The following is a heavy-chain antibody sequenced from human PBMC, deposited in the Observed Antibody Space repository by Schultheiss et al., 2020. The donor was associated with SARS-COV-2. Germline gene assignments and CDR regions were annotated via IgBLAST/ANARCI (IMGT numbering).Heavy chain of an antibody. V-gene: IGHV3-23*01. CDR2: ISGSGGST. Sequence: GGSLRLSCAASGFTFSSYEMNWVRQAPGKGLEWVSAISGSGGSTYYADSVKGRFTISRDNSKNTLYLQMNSLRAEDTAVYYCARDQSTYYYDSSGYPRAAFDIWGQGTMVTVSS. CDR3: ARDQSTYYYDSSGYPRAAFDI. CDR1: GFTFSSYE. J-gene: IGHJ3*02. D-gene: IGHD3-22*01.